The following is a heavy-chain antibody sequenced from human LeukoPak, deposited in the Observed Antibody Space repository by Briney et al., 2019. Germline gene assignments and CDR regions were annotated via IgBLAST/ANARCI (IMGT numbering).Heavy chain of an antibody. Sequence: ASVKVSFKASGYTFTSSIISWVRQAPGQGLEWMGWISSYNGNTNYAQKLQGRVTMTTDTSTSTAYMELSSLRSDDTAVYYCVGLVEPLDYWGQGTLVTVSS. V-gene: IGHV1-18*01. D-gene: IGHD2-8*02. CDR3: VGLVEPLDY. CDR1: GYTFTSSI. J-gene: IGHJ4*02. CDR2: ISSYNGNT.